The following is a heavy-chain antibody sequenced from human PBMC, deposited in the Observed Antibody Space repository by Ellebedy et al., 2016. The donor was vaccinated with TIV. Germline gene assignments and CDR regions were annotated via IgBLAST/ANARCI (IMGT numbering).Heavy chain of an antibody. CDR3: AILDWRIYSDSSPARGY. J-gene: IGHJ4*02. D-gene: IGHD6-6*01. Sequence: GESLKISCAASGFTFSTYWMHWVRQAPGKGLVWVSRINIDGSITTCADSVKGRFTISRDNAKNTLYLQMDSLRAEDTAVYYCAILDWRIYSDSSPARGYWGQGTLVTVSS. CDR1: GFTFSTYW. V-gene: IGHV3-74*01. CDR2: INIDGSIT.